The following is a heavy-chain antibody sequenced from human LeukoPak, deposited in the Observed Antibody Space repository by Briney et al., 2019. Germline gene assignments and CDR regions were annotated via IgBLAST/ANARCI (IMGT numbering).Heavy chain of an antibody. D-gene: IGHD2-15*01. J-gene: IGHJ6*02. CDR2: IYYSGST. CDR1: GGSISSGDYY. Sequence: SETLSLTCTVSGGSISSGDYYWSWIRQPPGKGLEWIGYIYYSGSTYYNPSLKSRVTISVDTSKNQFSLKLSSVTAADTAVYYCASGRRQRGGNDYYYYYGMDVWGQGTTVTVSS. CDR3: ASGRRQRGGNDYYYYYGMDV. V-gene: IGHV4-30-4*01.